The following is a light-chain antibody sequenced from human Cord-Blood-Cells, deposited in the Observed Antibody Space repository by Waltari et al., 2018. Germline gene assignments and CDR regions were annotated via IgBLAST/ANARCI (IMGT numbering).Light chain of an antibody. Sequence: EIVMTQSPATLSVSPGERANLSCRASQSVSSNLAWYQQKPGQAPRLLIYGASTRATGIPARFSCSGSGTEFTLTISSLQSEDFAVYYCQQYNNWPRTFGQGTKVEIK. CDR1: QSVSSN. J-gene: IGKJ1*01. CDR3: QQYNNWPRT. V-gene: IGKV3-15*01. CDR2: GAS.